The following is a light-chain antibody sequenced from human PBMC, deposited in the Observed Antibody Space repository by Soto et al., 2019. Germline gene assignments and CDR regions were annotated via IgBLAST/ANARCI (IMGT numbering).Light chain of an antibody. Sequence: DIQMTQSPSSLSASVGDRVTITCRASQSISNYLNWYQQKPMKAPNLLIYAASSLQGGVPSRFSGSGSGTDFTLTISSLQPEECATYLRQQSYITTPTVGQKTNQDI. CDR1: QSISNY. V-gene: IGKV1-39*01. J-gene: IGKJ2*01. CDR3: QQSYITTPT. CDR2: AAS.